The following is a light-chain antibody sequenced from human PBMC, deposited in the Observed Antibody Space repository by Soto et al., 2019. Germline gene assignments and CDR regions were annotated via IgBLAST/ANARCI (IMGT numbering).Light chain of an antibody. CDR1: QSVSSTY. V-gene: IGKV3-20*01. CDR2: GAS. CDR3: QRYGGSLWT. J-gene: IGKJ1*01. Sequence: EIVLTQSPGTLPLSPGERATLSCRASQSVSSTYFAWYQQKPGQAPRLLIYGASNRATGIPDRFSGRGSGTNFTLAISRLDPEDLAAEYCQRYGGSLWTLGEGNKV.